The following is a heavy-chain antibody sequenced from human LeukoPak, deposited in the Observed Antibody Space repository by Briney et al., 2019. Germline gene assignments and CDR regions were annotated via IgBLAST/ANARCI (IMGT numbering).Heavy chain of an antibody. CDR1: GYTFTSYD. V-gene: IGHV1-8*03. D-gene: IGHD6-13*01. Sequence: ASVKVSCKASGYTFTSYDINWVRQATGQGLEWMGWMNPNSGNTGYAQKFQGRVTITRNTSISTAYMELRSLRSDDTAVYYCARVGSIAAAGTPFSGYWGQGTLVTVSS. CDR2: MNPNSGNT. J-gene: IGHJ4*02. CDR3: ARVGSIAAAGTPFSGY.